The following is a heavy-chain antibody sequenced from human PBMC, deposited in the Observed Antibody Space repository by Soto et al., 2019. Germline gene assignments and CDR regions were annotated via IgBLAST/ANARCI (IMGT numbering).Heavy chain of an antibody. J-gene: IGHJ5*02. V-gene: IGHV3-7*03. CDR3: ARGSLYSSVWLNWFDP. CDR1: GFAFGSYW. CDR2: INQGGSET. D-gene: IGHD6-19*01. Sequence: LRLSCGASGFAFGSYWMGRVRQAPVKGLEWVAYINQGGSETYYVDSVRGRFTVSRDNARNSLDLQMNSLRADDTAVYYCARGSLYSSVWLNWFDPWGRGTLVTVSS.